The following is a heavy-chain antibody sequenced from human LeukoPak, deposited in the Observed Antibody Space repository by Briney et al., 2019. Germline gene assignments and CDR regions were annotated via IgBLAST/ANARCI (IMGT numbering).Heavy chain of an antibody. D-gene: IGHD7-27*01. J-gene: IGHJ6*03. Sequence: SETLSLTCTVSGVSMSSGGNYWSWIRQHPGKGLEWIGYIYYSGTTQYDPSFKSRITISVDASKNQFSLRLSSVTVADTAVYFCARVIASKLGTPSFIYYMDVWGKGTTVTVSS. CDR3: ARVIASKLGTPSFIYYMDV. V-gene: IGHV4-31*03. CDR1: GVSMSSGGNY. CDR2: IYYSGTT.